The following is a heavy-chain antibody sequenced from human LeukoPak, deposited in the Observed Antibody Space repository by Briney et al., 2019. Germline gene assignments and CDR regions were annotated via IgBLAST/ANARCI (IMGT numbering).Heavy chain of an antibody. Sequence: PSETLSLTCTVSGGSISMYYWSWVRQPPGKGLESIGYIFYSGSTNSNPSLKSRLTISVDTSKNQLSLRLSSVTAADTAVYYCARGGLMVHAHDAFDIWGQGTMVTVSS. V-gene: IGHV4-59*08. D-gene: IGHD2-8*01. CDR3: ARGGLMVHAHDAFDI. J-gene: IGHJ3*02. CDR2: IFYSGST. CDR1: GGSISMYY.